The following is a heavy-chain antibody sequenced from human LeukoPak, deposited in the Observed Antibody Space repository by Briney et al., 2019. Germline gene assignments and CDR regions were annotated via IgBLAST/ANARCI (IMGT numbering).Heavy chain of an antibody. V-gene: IGHV4-39*01. CDR3: ARFLAVAGTYFDY. D-gene: IGHD6-19*01. CDR1: GGSISSSSYY. CDR2: IDYSGST. Sequence: SETLSLTCTVSGGSISSSSYYWGWIRQPPGKGLEWIGGIDYSGSTSYNPSLKSRVTISVDTSKIQFSLKLSSVTAADTAVYYCARFLAVAGTYFDYWGQGTLVTVSS. J-gene: IGHJ4*02.